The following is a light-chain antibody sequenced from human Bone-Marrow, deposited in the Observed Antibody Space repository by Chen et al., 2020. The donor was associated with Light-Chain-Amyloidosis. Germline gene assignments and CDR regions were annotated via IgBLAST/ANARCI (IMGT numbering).Light chain of an antibody. CDR2: WAS. CDR3: QQYYSTLPYT. CDR1: QSVLYSSNNKNY. Sequence: DIVMTQSPDSLAVSLGERATINCKSSQSVLYSSNNKNYLAWYQQKPGQPPKLLIYWASTRESGVPDRYSGSGSGTDFTLTISSLQAEDVAVYYCQQYYSTLPYTIGQGTKLEIK. J-gene: IGKJ2*01. V-gene: IGKV4-1*01.